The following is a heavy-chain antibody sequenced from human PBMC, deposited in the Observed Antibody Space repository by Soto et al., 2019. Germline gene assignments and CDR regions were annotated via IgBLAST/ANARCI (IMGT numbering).Heavy chain of an antibody. CDR1: GFTFDDYA. J-gene: IGHJ4*02. CDR3: AKAEGGGGYKGLDY. V-gene: IGHV3-9*01. CDR2: LSWNSGTI. D-gene: IGHD1-1*01. Sequence: EVQLVESGGGLVQPGKSLRLSCAASGFTFDDYAMHWVRQVPGKGLEWVSGLSWNSGTIDYADSVKGRFTISRDNAKNSLHLQMNSLNPEETAFYYCAKAEGGGGYKGLDYWGKGTLVTVPS.